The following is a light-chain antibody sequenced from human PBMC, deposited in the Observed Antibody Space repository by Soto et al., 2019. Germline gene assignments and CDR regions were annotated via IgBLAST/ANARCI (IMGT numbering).Light chain of an antibody. CDR3: QQRSSWSPYT. CDR2: DAS. V-gene: IGKV3-11*01. J-gene: IGKJ2*01. CDR1: HSVSSY. Sequence: EFVLKPSPATLPLSTGERTTISCRASHSVSSYLGCYQQEPGQAPRLLIYDASNKATDITARFSGSGSGTDLTLTMSCLEPEDFAVYYCQQRSSWSPYTFGQGTKLEIK.